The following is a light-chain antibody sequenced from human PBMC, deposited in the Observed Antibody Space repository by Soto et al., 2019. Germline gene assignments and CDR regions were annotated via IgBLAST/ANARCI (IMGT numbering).Light chain of an antibody. CDR1: QSVSSN. Sequence: IVLTQSPGTLSVSPGERATLSCRASQSVSSNLAWYQQKPGQAPRLLIYATSTRATGIPARFSGSGSGTDFTLTISRLEPEDFAVYYCHHFGSLPETFGQGTKVDIK. V-gene: IGKV3-20*01. J-gene: IGKJ1*01. CDR2: ATS. CDR3: HHFGSLPET.